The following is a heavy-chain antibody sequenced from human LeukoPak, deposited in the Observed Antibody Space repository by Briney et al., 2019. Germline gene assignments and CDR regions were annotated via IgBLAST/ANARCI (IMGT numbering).Heavy chain of an antibody. CDR1: GYSFTGYY. CDR3: ASGYSDYADYYNYYMDV. J-gene: IGHJ6*03. CDR2: INPDSGGT. D-gene: IGHD4-11*01. V-gene: IGHV1-2*02. Sequence: GASVKVSCKASGYSFTGYYMHWLRQAPGQGLEWMGWINPDSGGTNYAQKFQGRVTMTRDTSITTAYMELSRLSSDDTALYYCASGYSDYADYYNYYMDVWGKGTTVTVSS.